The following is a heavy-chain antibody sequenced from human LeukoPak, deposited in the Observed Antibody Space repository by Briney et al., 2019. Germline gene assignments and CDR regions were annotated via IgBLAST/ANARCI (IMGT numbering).Heavy chain of an antibody. J-gene: IGHJ3*02. CDR2: INHSGST. V-gene: IGHV4-34*01. CDR3: ARTASPYSRGAFDI. Sequence: SETLSLTCAVYGGSFSGYYWSWIRQPPGKGLEWIGEINHSGSTNYNPSLKSRVTISVDTSKNQFSLKLSFVTAADTAVYYCARTASPYSRGAFDIWGQGTMVTVSS. D-gene: IGHD2-2*01. CDR1: GGSFSGYY.